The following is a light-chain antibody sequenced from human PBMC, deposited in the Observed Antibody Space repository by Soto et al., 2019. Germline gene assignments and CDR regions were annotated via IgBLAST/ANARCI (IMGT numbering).Light chain of an antibody. CDR2: GAF. CDR3: QQYDTSPHT. J-gene: IGKJ4*01. V-gene: IGKV3-20*01. Sequence: EVVLTQSPGTLSLSPGERATLSCRASQSVTSNYLAWYQQKPGRAPRLLIFGAFNRATGIPDRFSGSSSGTDFTLTISRLEPEDFAVYYCQQYDTSPHTFGGGTKVEI. CDR1: QSVTSNY.